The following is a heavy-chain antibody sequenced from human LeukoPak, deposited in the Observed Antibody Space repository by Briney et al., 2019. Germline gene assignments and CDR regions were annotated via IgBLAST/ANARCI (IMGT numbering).Heavy chain of an antibody. CDR2: ISGSGAYI. CDR1: GFSFTDYI. V-gene: IGHV3-23*01. Sequence: PGGSLRLSCTASGFSFTDYIMHWVRQAPGKGLEWVSSISGSGAYIYYADSVKGRFTISRDNSKNTLYLQMNSLRAEDTAVYYCAKGPYSSGWYNFDYWGQGTLVTVSS. CDR3: AKGPYSSGWYNFDY. D-gene: IGHD6-19*01. J-gene: IGHJ4*02.